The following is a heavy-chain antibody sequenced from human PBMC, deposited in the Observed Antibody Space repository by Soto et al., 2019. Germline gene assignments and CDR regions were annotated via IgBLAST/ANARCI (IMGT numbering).Heavy chain of an antibody. D-gene: IGHD1-1*01. V-gene: IGHV4-39*01. CDR1: GGSIYRSGYY. Sequence: PSETLSLTCTVSGGSIYRSGYYWGWIRQPPGRGLEWIGNIDYNGVTYSNPSLKSRVTISRDTSKNQFSLKLTSVTAEDTALYYSGKVLVGDTGHTESESWGPGTLVTVPQ. CDR3: GKVLVGDTGHTESES. CDR2: IDYNGVT. J-gene: IGHJ5*02.